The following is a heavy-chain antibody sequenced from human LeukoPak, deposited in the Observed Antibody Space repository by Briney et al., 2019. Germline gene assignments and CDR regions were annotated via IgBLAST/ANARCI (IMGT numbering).Heavy chain of an antibody. CDR1: GGSISSGSYY. V-gene: IGHV4-61*02. D-gene: IGHD1-1*01. J-gene: IGHJ4*02. Sequence: PSQTLSLTCTVSGGSISSGSYYWSWIRQPAGKGLEWIGRIYTSGSTNYNPSLKSRVTISVDTSKNQFSLKLSSVTAADTAVYYCARRTTDRVDYFDYWGQGTLVTVSS. CDR2: IYTSGST. CDR3: ARRTTDRVDYFDY.